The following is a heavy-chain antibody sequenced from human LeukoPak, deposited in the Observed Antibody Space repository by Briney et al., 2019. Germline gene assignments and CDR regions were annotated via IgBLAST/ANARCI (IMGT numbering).Heavy chain of an antibody. Sequence: ASVKVSCKASGYTFTSYGVSWVRQAPGQGLEWMGWISAYNGSTNYAQKLQGRVTMTTDTSTSTAYMELRSLRSDDTAVYYCARGRDGYNINWFDPWGQGTLVTVSS. J-gene: IGHJ5*02. CDR2: ISAYNGST. V-gene: IGHV1-18*01. CDR1: GYTFTSYG. D-gene: IGHD5-24*01. CDR3: ARGRDGYNINWFDP.